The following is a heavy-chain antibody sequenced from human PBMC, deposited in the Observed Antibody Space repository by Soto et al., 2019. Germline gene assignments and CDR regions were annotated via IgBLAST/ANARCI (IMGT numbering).Heavy chain of an antibody. Sequence: QVQLVESGGGVVQPGRSLRLSCAASGFTFSRYGMHWVRQAPGKGLEGVAVISYDGSNKYYADSVKGRFTISRDNSKNTLYLQMNSLRAEDTAVYYCAKERYYYGSKDGMDVWGQGTTVTVSS. D-gene: IGHD3-10*01. CDR3: AKERYYYGSKDGMDV. CDR2: ISYDGSNK. CDR1: GFTFSRYG. J-gene: IGHJ6*02. V-gene: IGHV3-30*18.